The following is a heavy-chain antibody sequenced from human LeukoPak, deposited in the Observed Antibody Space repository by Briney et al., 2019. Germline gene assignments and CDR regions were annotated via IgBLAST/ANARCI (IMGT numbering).Heavy chain of an antibody. CDR1: GGSISSYY. D-gene: IGHD2-2*01. CDR3: ARDLRCSSTSCQRAFDI. J-gene: IGHJ3*02. CDR2: IYYSGST. V-gene: IGHV4-59*01. Sequence: PSETLSLTCTVSGGSISSYYWSWIRQPPGKGLEWIGYIYYSGSTNYNPSLKSRVTISVDTSKNQFSLKLSSVTAADTAVYYCARDLRCSSTSCQRAFDIWGQGTMVIVSS.